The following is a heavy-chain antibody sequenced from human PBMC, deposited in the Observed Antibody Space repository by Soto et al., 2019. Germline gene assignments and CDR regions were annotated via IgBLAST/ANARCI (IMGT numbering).Heavy chain of an antibody. CDR2: ISWNSGTI. D-gene: IGHD2-8*02. J-gene: IGHJ6*04. CDR3: AKSTGGTANGMGV. V-gene: IGHV3-9*01. Sequence: EVQVVESGGGLVQPGRSLRLSCAASGFSLDDYAMHWVRQAPGKGLEWVSGISWNSGTIGYADSVKGRFTISRDNAKNSLYLQINSLRAEDTALYYCAKSTGGTANGMGVWGKGTTVTVSS. CDR1: GFSLDDYA.